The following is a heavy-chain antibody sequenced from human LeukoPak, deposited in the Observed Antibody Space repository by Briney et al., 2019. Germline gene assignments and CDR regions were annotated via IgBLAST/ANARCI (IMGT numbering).Heavy chain of an antibody. D-gene: IGHD3-22*01. CDR3: ARDYVALVVITTDDRFDP. V-gene: IGHV1-18*01. CDR1: GYTFTSYG. CDR2: ISAYNGNT. J-gene: IGHJ5*02. Sequence: ASVKVSCKASGYTFTSYGISWVRQAPGQGREWVGWISAYNGNTNYAQKLQGRVTMTTDTSTSTAYMELRSLRSDDTAVYYCARDYVALVVITTDDRFDPWGQGTLVTVSS.